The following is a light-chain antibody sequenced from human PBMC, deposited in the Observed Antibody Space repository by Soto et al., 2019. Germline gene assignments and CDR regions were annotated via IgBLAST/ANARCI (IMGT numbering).Light chain of an antibody. V-gene: IGKV3D-15*01. CDR3: QQYNNWPPWT. Sequence: EIVLTQSPGTLSLSPGERATLSCRASQSVSGSSLGWYQQRPGQAPRLLIYGASNRATGIPARFSGSGSGTEFTLTISSLQSEDFAVYYCQQYNNWPPWTFGQGTKVDIK. CDR2: GAS. CDR1: QSVSGS. J-gene: IGKJ1*01.